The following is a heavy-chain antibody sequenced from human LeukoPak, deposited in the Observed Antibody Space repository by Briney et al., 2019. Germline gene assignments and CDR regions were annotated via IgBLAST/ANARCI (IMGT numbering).Heavy chain of an antibody. J-gene: IGHJ4*02. CDR1: GDSISSYY. CDR2: IYYSGST. V-gene: IGHV4-59*01. CDR3: ASTATAPGSQYYFDH. Sequence: SETLSLTCSVSGDSISSYYWSWVRQPPGKGLEWIGYIYYSGSTNYNPSLKSRVTISVDTSKDQFSLRLNSVTPADTAVYYCASTATAPGSQYYFDHWGQGTPVTVSS. D-gene: IGHD6-13*01.